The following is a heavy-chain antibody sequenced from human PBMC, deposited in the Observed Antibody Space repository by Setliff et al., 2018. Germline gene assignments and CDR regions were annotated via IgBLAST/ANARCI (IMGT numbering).Heavy chain of an antibody. CDR1: GFTFRNYA. V-gene: IGHV1-18*01. CDR3: ARAGSAAAGRKGVFEY. D-gene: IGHD6-13*01. J-gene: IGHJ4*02. Sequence: ASVKVSCKASGFTFRNYAISWVRQAPGQGLEWMGWISAYNGDTTYTQNLQGRVTLTTDTSTSTLYMELSSLISEDTAVYYCARAGSAAAGRKGVFEYWGQGSLVTVSS. CDR2: ISAYNGDT.